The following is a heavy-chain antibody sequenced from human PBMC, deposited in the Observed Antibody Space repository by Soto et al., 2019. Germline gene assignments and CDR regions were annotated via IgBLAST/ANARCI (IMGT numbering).Heavy chain of an antibody. D-gene: IGHD3-3*01. V-gene: IGHV1-3*01. CDR2: INAGNGNT. CDR3: ARAQLRFLEWLSQPYYYGMDV. CDR1: GYTFTSYA. J-gene: IGHJ6*02. Sequence: ASVKVSFKASGYTFTSYAMHWVRQAPGQRLEWMGWINAGNGNTKYSQKFQGRVTITRDTSASTAYMELSSLRSEDTAVYYCARAQLRFLEWLSQPYYYGMDVWGQGTTVTSP.